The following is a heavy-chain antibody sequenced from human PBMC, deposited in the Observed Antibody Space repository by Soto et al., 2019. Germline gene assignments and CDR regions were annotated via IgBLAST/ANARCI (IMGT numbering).Heavy chain of an antibody. Sequence: GGSLRLSCAASGFTCSSYDMSWVRQAPGKGLEWVSTILVRGSTHYPDSVKGRFTISRDNSKNTLFLQMNSLTAGDTAVYYCAKATATGGGAFDICGQGXMVTV. D-gene: IGHD2-8*02. CDR1: GFTCSSYD. V-gene: IGHV3-23*01. CDR3: AKATATGGGAFDI. CDR2: ILVRGST. J-gene: IGHJ3*02.